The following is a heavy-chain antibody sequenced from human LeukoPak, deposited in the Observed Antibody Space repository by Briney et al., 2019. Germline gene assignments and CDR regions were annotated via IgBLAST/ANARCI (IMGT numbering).Heavy chain of an antibody. J-gene: IGHJ6*02. CDR3: ARGQGWRYGMDV. D-gene: IGHD6-19*01. Sequence: SETLSLTCAVYGGSFGGFYWSWIRQPPGKGLEWIGEINHSGSTNYNPSLKSRVTISVDTSKNQFSLKLSSVTAADTAVYYCARGQGWRYGMDVWGQGTTVTVSS. V-gene: IGHV4-34*01. CDR1: GGSFGGFY. CDR2: INHSGST.